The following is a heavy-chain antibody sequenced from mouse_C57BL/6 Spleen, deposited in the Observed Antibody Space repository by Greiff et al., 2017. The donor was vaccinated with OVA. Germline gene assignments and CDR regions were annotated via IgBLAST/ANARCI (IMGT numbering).Heavy chain of an antibody. V-gene: IGHV1-55*01. D-gene: IGHD1-1*01. J-gene: IGHJ3*01. Sequence: VKLQQPGAELVKPGASVKMSCKASGYTFTSYWITWVKQRPGQGLEWIGDIYPGSGSTNYNEKFKSKATLTVDTSSSTAYMQLSSLTSEDSAVYYCARRGYGSSYEFAYWGQGTLVTVSA. CDR3: ARRGYGSSYEFAY. CDR1: GYTFTSYW. CDR2: IYPGSGST.